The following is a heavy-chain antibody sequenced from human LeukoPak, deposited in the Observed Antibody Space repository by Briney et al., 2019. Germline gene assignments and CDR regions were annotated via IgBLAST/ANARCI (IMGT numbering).Heavy chain of an antibody. CDR3: ARCDHSEVTARRDWYFDL. D-gene: IGHD2-15*01. V-gene: IGHV1-18*01. CDR1: GYTFTSYG. CDR2: ISPYNGNT. Sequence: ASVKVSCEASGYTFTSYGFSWVRQAPGQGLEWMGWISPYNGNTNYAQKLQGRVTMTTDTSTSTAYMELRSLRSDDTAVYYCARCDHSEVTARRDWYFDLWGRGTLVTVSS. J-gene: IGHJ2*01.